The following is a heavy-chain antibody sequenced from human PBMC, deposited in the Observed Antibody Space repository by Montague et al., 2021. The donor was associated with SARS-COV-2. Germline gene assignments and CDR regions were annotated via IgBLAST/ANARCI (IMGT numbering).Heavy chain of an antibody. CDR1: GDSVAMNSAA. CDR2: TYYRSKWYN. J-gene: IGHJ4*02. D-gene: IGHD2-2*01. V-gene: IGHV6-1*01. CDR3: ARIPVGSKYYFDF. Sequence: CAISGDSVAMNSAAWNWIRQSPSRGLGWLGRTYYRSKWYNDYAESVKSRITIDPDTSKHQFSLHLNSVTPEDTAVYYCARIPVGSKYYFDFWGQGTLVTVSS.